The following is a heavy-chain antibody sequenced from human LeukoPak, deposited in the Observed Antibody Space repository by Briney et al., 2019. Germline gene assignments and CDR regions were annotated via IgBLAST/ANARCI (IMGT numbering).Heavy chain of an antibody. Sequence: GEPLKISCKGSGYSFTTYWIGWVRQMPGKGLEWMGIIYPGDSDTRYSPSFQGQVTISADKSISTAYLQWNSLKASDTAMYYCARQGAVGWELSYFDYWGQGTLVTVSS. J-gene: IGHJ4*02. D-gene: IGHD1-26*01. CDR2: IYPGDSDT. CDR3: ARQGAVGWELSYFDY. CDR1: GYSFTTYW. V-gene: IGHV5-51*01.